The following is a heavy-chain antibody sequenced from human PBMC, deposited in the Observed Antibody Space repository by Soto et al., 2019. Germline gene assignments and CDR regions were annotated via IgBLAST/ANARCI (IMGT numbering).Heavy chain of an antibody. J-gene: IGHJ6*02. CDR1: GFTFIGYA. CDR3: ANSGGGEGYYYYGMDV. CDR2: ISGSGGST. D-gene: IGHD2-15*01. V-gene: IGHV3-23*01. Sequence: GGSLRLSCAASGFTFIGYAMSWIRQAPGKGLEWVSAISGSGGSTYYADSVKGRFTISRDNSKNTLYLQMNSLRAEDTAVYYCANSGGGEGYYYYGMDVWGQGTTVTVS.